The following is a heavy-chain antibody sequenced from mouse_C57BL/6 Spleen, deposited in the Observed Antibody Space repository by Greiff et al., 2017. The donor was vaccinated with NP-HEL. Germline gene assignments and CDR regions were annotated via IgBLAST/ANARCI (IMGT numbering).Heavy chain of an antibody. D-gene: IGHD4-1*01. Sequence: QVQLQQSGAELVRPGASVKLSCKASGYTFTDYYINWVKQRPGQGLEWIARIYPGSGNTYYNEKFKGKATLTAEKSSSTAYMQLSSLTSEDSAVYFCARAGDNWRYFDYWGQGTTLTVSS. CDR2: IYPGSGNT. CDR1: GYTFTDYY. CDR3: ARAGDNWRYFDY. J-gene: IGHJ2*01. V-gene: IGHV1-76*01.